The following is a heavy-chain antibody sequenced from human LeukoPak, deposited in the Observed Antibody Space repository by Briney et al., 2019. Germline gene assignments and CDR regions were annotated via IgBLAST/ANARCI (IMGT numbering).Heavy chain of an antibody. J-gene: IGHJ4*02. CDR3: ATDRAGYCSGGSCYSRSSALDY. V-gene: IGHV1-24*01. CDR1: GYTLTELS. CDR2: FDPEHGET. Sequence: ASVKVSCKVSGYTLTELSMHWVRQAPGKGLEWMGGFDPEHGETIYAQKFQGRVTMTEDTSIDTVYMELSSLRSEDTAVYYCATDRAGYCSGGSCYSRSSALDYWGQGTLVTVSS. D-gene: IGHD2-15*01.